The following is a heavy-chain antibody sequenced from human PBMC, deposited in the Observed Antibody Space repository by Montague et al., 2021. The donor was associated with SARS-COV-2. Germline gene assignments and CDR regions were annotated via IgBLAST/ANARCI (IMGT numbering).Heavy chain of an antibody. V-gene: IGHV6-1*01. CDR3: VRDTGSAQAGFDA. CDR1: GDSVWGNTAA. J-gene: IGHJ4*02. D-gene: IGHD4-17*01. CDR2: TNYRSKWTS. Sequence: CAISGDSVWGNTAAWNWIRQSPSGGLEGLGMTNYRSKWTSDYATSVEGRISIDPDTSKNQFFLHLRSVTPEDTGVYYCVRDTGSAQAGFDAWGQGTLVTVSS.